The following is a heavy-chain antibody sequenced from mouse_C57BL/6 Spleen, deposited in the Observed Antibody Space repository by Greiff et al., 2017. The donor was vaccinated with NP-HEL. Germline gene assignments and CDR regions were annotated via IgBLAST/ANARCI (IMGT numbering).Heavy chain of an antibody. Sequence: VQLQQSGPELVKPGASVKISCKASGYTFTDYYMNWVKQSHGKSLEWIGDINPNNGGTSYNQKFKGKATLTVGKSSSTAYMELRSLTSEDSAVYYCARIRLYYAMDYWGQGTSVTVSS. CDR3: ARIRLYYAMDY. V-gene: IGHV1-26*01. CDR2: INPNNGGT. CDR1: GYTFTDYY. J-gene: IGHJ4*01.